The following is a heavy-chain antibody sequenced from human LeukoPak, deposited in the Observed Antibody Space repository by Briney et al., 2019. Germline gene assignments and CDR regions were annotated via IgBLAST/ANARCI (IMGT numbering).Heavy chain of an antibody. CDR2: ISSSSSYI. CDR3: ARDNLRYGSGSMADY. CDR1: GFTFSSYS. D-gene: IGHD3-10*01. V-gene: IGHV3-21*01. J-gene: IGHJ4*02. Sequence: TGGSLRLSCAASGFTFSSYSMNWVRQAPGEGLEWVSSISSSSSYIYYADSVKGRFTISRDNAKNSLYLQMNSLRAEDTAVYYCARDNLRYGSGSMADYWGQGTLVTVSS.